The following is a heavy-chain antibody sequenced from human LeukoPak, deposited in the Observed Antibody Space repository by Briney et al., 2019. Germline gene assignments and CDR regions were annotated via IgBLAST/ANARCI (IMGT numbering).Heavy chain of an antibody. Sequence: PSETLSLTCAVYGGSFSGYYWTWIRQPPGKGLEWIGDIHYSGRINYNPSLKSRVTISADTSNNHFSLKMNSVTAADTAVYYCSRGTDAYKCGNSWGQGTLVTVSS. V-gene: IGHV4-34*01. CDR3: SRGTDAYKCGNS. CDR1: GGSFSGYY. CDR2: IHYSGRI. J-gene: IGHJ4*02. D-gene: IGHD5-24*01.